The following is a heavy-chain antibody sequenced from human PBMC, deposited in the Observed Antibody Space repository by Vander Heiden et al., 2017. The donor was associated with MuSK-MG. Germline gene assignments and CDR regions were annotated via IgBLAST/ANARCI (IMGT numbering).Heavy chain of an antibody. CDR1: GYSFTSYW. J-gene: IGHJ4*02. CDR2: IYPGDSDT. D-gene: IGHD4-17*01. V-gene: IGHV5-51*03. Sequence: EVQLVQSGAEVKKPGESLKISCKGSGYSFTSYWIGWVRQLPWKGLEWMGIIYPGDSDTRYSPSFQGQVTISADKSISTAYLQWSSLKASDTAMYYCATSLTTVITMFDYWGQGTLVTVSS. CDR3: ATSLTTVITMFDY.